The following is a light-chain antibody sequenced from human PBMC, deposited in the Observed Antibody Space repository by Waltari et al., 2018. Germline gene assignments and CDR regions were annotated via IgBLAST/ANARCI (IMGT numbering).Light chain of an antibody. Sequence: DIQMTQSPSTLSAYVGDRVTMTCRATQNIGTSLALYQQKPGKAPSLLIYKASSLQGDVPSRFSGSGSGTVFTLTISSLQPDDFATYHCLQYDAFTWAFGQGTRVEIK. CDR1: QNIGTS. V-gene: IGKV1-5*03. J-gene: IGKJ1*01. CDR2: KAS. CDR3: LQYDAFTWA.